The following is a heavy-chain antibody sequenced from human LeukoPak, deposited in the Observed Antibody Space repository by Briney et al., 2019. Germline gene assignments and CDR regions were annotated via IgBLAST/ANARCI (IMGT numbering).Heavy chain of an antibody. CDR1: GFTFSDYY. Sequence: GGSLRLSCAASGFTFSDYYMSWIRQAPGKGLEWVSYISSSGSTIYYADSVKGRFTISRDNAKNSLYLQMNSLGAEDAAVYYCSRDFYSGGTAFDYWGQEPPLTVPS. D-gene: IGHD4-23*01. V-gene: IGHV3-11*01. CDR2: ISSSGSTI. CDR3: SRDFYSGGTAFDY. J-gene: IGHJ4*02.